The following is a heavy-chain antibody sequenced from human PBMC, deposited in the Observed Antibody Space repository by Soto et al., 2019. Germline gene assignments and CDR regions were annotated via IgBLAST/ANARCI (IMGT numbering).Heavy chain of an antibody. CDR2: IWPGDYDI. D-gene: IGHD6-19*01. CDR1: EYSFTSYW. V-gene: IGHV5-51*01. CDR3: ARPFDSSVWNDY. J-gene: IGHJ4*02. Sequence: GESPKISCKSSEYSFTSYWIGWERQMPGKGLAWMGIIWPGDYDIRYSPSFRGQVTISDDKSINTAYLQWNSLKASDTAMYYCARPFDSSVWNDYWGQGTLVTVSS.